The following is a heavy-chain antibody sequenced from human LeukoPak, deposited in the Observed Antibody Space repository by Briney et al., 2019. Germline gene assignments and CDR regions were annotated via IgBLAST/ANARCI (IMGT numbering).Heavy chain of an antibody. CDR3: ARAGYRGAFDI. CDR1: GGSFSGYY. Sequence: SETLSLTCAVYGGSFSGYYWSWIRQPPGKGLEWIGEINHSGSTNYNPSLKSRVTISVDTSKNQFSLKLSSVTAADTAVYYCARAGYRGAFDIWGQGTMVTVSS. CDR2: INHSGST. V-gene: IGHV4-34*01. J-gene: IGHJ3*02. D-gene: IGHD3-10*01.